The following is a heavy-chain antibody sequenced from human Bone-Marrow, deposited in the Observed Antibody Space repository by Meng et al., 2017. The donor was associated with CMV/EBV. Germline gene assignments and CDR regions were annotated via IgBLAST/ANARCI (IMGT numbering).Heavy chain of an antibody. CDR1: GFTFSSYA. V-gene: IGHV3-30*04. Sequence: GESLKISCAASGFTFSSYAMHWVRQAPGKGLEWVAVISYDGSNKYYADSVKGRFTISRDNSKNTLYLQMNSLRAEDTAVYYCARDHSSSYDYWGQGTRVTVSS. J-gene: IGHJ4*02. D-gene: IGHD6-13*01. CDR3: ARDHSSSYDY. CDR2: ISYDGSNK.